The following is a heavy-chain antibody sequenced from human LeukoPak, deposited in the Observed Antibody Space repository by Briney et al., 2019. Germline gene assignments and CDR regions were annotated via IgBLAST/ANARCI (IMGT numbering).Heavy chain of an antibody. Sequence: GGSLRLSCAASGFTVSSNYMSWVRQAPGKGLEWVSVIYSGGSTCYADSVKGRFTISRDNSKNTLYLQMNSLRAEDTAVYYCAKAAYSNYVGYWGQGTLVTVSS. CDR3: AKAAYSNYVGY. CDR2: IYSGGST. D-gene: IGHD4-11*01. J-gene: IGHJ4*02. CDR1: GFTVSSNY. V-gene: IGHV3-53*01.